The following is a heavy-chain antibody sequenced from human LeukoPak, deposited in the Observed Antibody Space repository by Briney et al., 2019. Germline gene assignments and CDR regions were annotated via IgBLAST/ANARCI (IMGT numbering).Heavy chain of an antibody. Sequence: GGSLRLSCAASGFTFSTYAMSWVRQAPGKGLEWVSVIGGSGGSTYYADSVKGRFTISRDNSKNTLYLQMNSLRAEDTAVYYCAKDSGTPQAGFWGQGTLVTVSS. V-gene: IGHV3-23*01. J-gene: IGHJ4*02. CDR1: GFTFSTYA. D-gene: IGHD3-10*01. CDR2: IGGSGGST. CDR3: AKDSGTPQAGF.